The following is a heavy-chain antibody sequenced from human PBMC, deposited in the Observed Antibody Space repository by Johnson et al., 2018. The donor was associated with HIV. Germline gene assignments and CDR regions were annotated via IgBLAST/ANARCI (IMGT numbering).Heavy chain of an antibody. CDR1: GFTFSTYA. Sequence: VQLVESGGGLVQPGWSLRLSCADSGFTFSTYAMHWVRQAPGKGLEYVSGVSSNGGKTYYANSVKGRFTISRDNSKNTLYLQMGSLRTEDMAVYHCARARYTSDWYLYDAFDVWGQGTMVTVSS. D-gene: IGHD6-13*01. CDR2: VSSNGGKT. CDR3: ARARYTSDWYLYDAFDV. V-gene: IGHV3-64*01. J-gene: IGHJ3*01.